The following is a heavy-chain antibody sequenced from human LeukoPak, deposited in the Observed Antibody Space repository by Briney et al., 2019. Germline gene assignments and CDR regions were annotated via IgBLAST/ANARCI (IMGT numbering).Heavy chain of an antibody. D-gene: IGHD3-22*01. V-gene: IGHV1-3*01. Sequence: ASVKVSCKASEYTFTNYAMHWVRQAPGQRLEWMGWINAGNGNTKYSRKFQGRVTITADESTSTAYMELSSLRSEDTAVYYCARDLRNYDSSGEFDPWGQGTLVTVSS. CDR2: INAGNGNT. CDR3: ARDLRNYDSSGEFDP. CDR1: EYTFTNYA. J-gene: IGHJ5*02.